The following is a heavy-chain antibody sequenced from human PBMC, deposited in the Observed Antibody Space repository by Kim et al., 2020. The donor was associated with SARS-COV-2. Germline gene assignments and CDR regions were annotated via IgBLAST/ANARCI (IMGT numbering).Heavy chain of an antibody. Sequence: YHPDLKRRVSISVDRSKNQFSLKQTSVTAADTAVYYCARVATPIFGSHFDYWGQGTRVTVSS. V-gene: IGHV4-30-2*01. CDR3: ARVATPIFGSHFDY. D-gene: IGHD3-3*01. J-gene: IGHJ4*02.